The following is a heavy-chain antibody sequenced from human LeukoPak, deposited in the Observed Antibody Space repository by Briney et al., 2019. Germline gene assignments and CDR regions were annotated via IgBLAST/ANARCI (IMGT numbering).Heavy chain of an antibody. D-gene: IGHD3-22*01. J-gene: IGHJ3*02. V-gene: IGHV3-23*01. CDR2: ISGSGGST. CDR1: GFTFSSYA. Sequence: GGSLRLSCAASGFTFSSYAMSWVHQAPGKGLEWVSAISGSGGSTYYADSVKGRFTISRDNSKNTLYLQMNSLRAEDTAVYYCAKGGTYYYDSSGYYRDAFDIWGQGTMVTVSS. CDR3: AKGGTYYYDSSGYYRDAFDI.